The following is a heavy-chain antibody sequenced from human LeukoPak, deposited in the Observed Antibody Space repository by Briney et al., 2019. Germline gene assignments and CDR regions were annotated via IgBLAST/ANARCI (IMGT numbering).Heavy chain of an antibody. CDR3: ARNDDSSGYYPSNFQH. CDR2: IIPIFGTA. Sequence: SVKVSCKASGGTFSSYAISWVRQAPGQGLEWMGRIIPIFGTANYAQKFQGRVTITTDESTSTAYMELSSLRSEDTAVYYCARNDDSSGYYPSNFQHWGQGTLVTVAS. CDR1: GGTFSSYA. V-gene: IGHV1-69*05. J-gene: IGHJ1*01. D-gene: IGHD3-22*01.